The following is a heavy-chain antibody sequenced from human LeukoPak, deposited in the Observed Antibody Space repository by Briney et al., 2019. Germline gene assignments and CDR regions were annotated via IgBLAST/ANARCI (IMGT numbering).Heavy chain of an antibody. CDR1: GFTFSGSA. D-gene: IGHD6-13*01. J-gene: IGHJ5*02. CDR2: IRSKANSYAT. V-gene: IGHV3-73*01. CDR3: TRQRQQLVSPYNWFDP. Sequence: GGSLRLSCAASGFTFSGSAMPWVRQASGKGLEWVGRIRSKANSYATAYAASVKGRFNISRDDSKNTAYLQMNSLKTEDTAVYYCTRQRQQLVSPYNWFDPWGQGTLVTVSS.